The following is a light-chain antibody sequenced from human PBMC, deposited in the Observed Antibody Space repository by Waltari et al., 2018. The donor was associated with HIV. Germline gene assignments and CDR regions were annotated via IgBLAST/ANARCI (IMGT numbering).Light chain of an antibody. V-gene: IGLV1-47*01. CDR2: RNN. Sequence: QSVLTQPPSASGTPGQRVTISCSGSSSNIGRKYVYWNQQVPGTAPKLLIYRNNQRPSGVPDRFSGSKSGTSASLAISGLRSEDEADYYCAAWDDSLSAFYVFGTGTKVTVL. J-gene: IGLJ1*01. CDR3: AAWDDSLSAFYV. CDR1: SSNIGRKY.